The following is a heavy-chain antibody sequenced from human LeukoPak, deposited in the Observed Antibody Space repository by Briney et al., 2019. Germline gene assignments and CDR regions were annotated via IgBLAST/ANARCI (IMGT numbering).Heavy chain of an antibody. J-gene: IGHJ4*02. CDR1: GLILRHYV. Sequence: GWSLPQSRVATGLILRHYVMNWVGPAPGKGLEGVSYISSSGSTIFYSDSVKGRFTISRDNAKNSMNLHMNSLRAEDTAVYYCARDQYGSGDGYYFDYWGQGTLVTVSS. CDR2: ISSSGSTI. D-gene: IGHD3-10*01. V-gene: IGHV3-48*03. CDR3: ARDQYGSGDGYYFDY.